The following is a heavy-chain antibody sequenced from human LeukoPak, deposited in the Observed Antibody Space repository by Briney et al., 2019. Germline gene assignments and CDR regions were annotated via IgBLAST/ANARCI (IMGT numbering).Heavy chain of an antibody. V-gene: IGHV1-2*02. Sequence: ASVTVSCKASGYTFTGYYMHWVRQAPGQGLEGMGWINPNSGGTNYAQKFQGRVTMTRDTSISTAYMELSRLRSDDTAVYYCARETYYYDSSGYYLDYWGQGTLVTVSS. J-gene: IGHJ4*02. D-gene: IGHD3-22*01. CDR3: ARETYYYDSSGYYLDY. CDR2: INPNSGGT. CDR1: GYTFTGYY.